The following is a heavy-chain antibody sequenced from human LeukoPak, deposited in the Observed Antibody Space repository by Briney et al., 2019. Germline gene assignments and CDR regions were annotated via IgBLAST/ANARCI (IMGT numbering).Heavy chain of an antibody. Sequence: GASVKVSCKASGYTFTSYGISWVRQAPGQGLEWMGWISAYNGNTNYAQKLQGRVTMTTDTSTSTAYMELRSLRSDDTAVYYCARGVYYYDSSGYYDYFDYWGQGTLVTVSS. CDR2: ISAYNGNT. CDR1: GYTFTSYG. V-gene: IGHV1-18*01. CDR3: ARGVYYYDSSGYYDYFDY. D-gene: IGHD3-22*01. J-gene: IGHJ4*02.